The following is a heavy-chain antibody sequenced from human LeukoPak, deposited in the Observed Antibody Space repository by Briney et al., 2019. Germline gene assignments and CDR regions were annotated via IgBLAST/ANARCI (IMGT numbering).Heavy chain of an antibody. V-gene: IGHV1-69*06. CDR2: IIPIFGTA. D-gene: IGHD4-17*01. CDR1: GGTFSSYA. J-gene: IGHJ6*03. Sequence: SVKVSCKASGGTFSSYAISWVRQAPGQGLEWMGGIIPIFGTANYAQKFQGRVTITADKSTSTAYMELSSLRSADTAVYYCARGTRGDYVYHRGNFRRMVYYYYMDVWGKGTTVTVSS. CDR3: ARGTRGDYVYHRGNFRRMVYYYYMDV.